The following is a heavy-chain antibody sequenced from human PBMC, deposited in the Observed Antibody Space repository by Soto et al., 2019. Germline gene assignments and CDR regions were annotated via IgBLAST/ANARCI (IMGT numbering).Heavy chain of an antibody. V-gene: IGHV3-30*18. Sequence: QVQLVESGGGVVQPGRSLRLSCAASGFTFSSNGMHWVRQAPGKGLEWVAVISYDGSNKHYADSVKGRFTISRDNSKNTLYLQINSMRAEDTAVYYQAKDLGYCSGGRCLLLYYWGQETLVPVSS. J-gene: IGHJ4*02. CDR1: GFTFSSNG. D-gene: IGHD2-15*01. CDR3: AKDLGYCSGGRCLLLYY. CDR2: ISYDGSNK.